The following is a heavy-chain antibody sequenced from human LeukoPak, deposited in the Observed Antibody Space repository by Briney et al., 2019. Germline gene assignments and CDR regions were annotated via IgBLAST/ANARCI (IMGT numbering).Heavy chain of an antibody. CDR2: IYYCGST. CDR3: ARLEEVAKLKYYFDY. D-gene: IGHD2-15*01. J-gene: IGHJ4*02. CDR1: VGSISSSSYY. V-gene: IGHV4-39*01. Sequence: PSETLSLTCTVSVGSISSSSYYWGWIRQPPGKGLEWIGSIYYCGSTYYNPSLKSRVTISVDTSKNQFSLKLSSVTAADTAVYYCARLEEVAKLKYYFDYWGQGTLVTVSS.